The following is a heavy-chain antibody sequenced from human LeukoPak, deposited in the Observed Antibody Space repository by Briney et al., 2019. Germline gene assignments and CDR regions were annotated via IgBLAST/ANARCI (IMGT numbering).Heavy chain of an antibody. J-gene: IGHJ4*02. CDR3: ARALKTGYSSSSLFDY. CDR1: GFTFSSYG. CDR2: IRYDGNNK. Sequence: PGGSLRLSCAASGFTFSSYGMHWVRQAPGQGLEWVAFIRYDGNNKYYADSVKGRFTISRDNSKNTLFLQMNSLRSEDTAVYYRARALKTGYSSSSLFDYWGQGTLVTVSS. V-gene: IGHV3-30*02. D-gene: IGHD6-6*01.